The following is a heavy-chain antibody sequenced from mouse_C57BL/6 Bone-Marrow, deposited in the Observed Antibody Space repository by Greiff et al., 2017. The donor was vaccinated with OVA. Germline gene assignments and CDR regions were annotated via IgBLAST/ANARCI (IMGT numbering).Heavy chain of an antibody. CDR1: GYTFTDYA. D-gene: IGHD2-1*01. J-gene: IGHJ2*01. Sequence: VQLQESGAELVRPGASVTLSCKASGYTFTDYAMHWVKQTPVHGLEWIGAIDPETGGTAYNQKFKGKAILTADKSSSTAYMELRSLTSEDSAVYYCTRGDGNYVRYYFDYWGQGTTLTVSS. V-gene: IGHV1-15*01. CDR2: IDPETGGT. CDR3: TRGDGNYVRYYFDY.